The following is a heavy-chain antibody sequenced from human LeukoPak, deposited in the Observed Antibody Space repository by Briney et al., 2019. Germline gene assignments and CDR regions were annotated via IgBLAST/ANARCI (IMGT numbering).Heavy chain of an antibody. V-gene: IGHV3-21*01. D-gene: IGHD5-24*01. CDR2: ISSSSSYI. J-gene: IGHJ4*02. CDR1: GFTFSSYS. Sequence: GGSLRLSCAASGFTFSSYSMNWVRQAPGKGLEWVSSISSSSSYIYHADSVKGRFTISRDNAKNSLYLQMNSLRAEDTAVYYCARDYPDVGMATTIDYWGQGTLVTVSS. CDR3: ARDYPDVGMATTIDY.